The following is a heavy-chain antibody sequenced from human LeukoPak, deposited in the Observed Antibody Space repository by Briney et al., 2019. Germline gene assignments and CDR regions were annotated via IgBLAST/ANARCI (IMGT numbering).Heavy chain of an antibody. J-gene: IGHJ2*01. D-gene: IGHD1-1*01. CDR3: ARAVGVGRGTYFDL. CDR1: GGSVSSTTYY. V-gene: IGHV4-39*07. Sequence: SETLSLTCTVSGGSVSSTTYYWSWIRQPPGKGLEWIASINYSGSTYYNPSLKSRVTISVDTSKNQFSLKLSSVTAADTAVHYCARAVGVGRGTYFDLWGRGTLVTVSS. CDR2: INYSGST.